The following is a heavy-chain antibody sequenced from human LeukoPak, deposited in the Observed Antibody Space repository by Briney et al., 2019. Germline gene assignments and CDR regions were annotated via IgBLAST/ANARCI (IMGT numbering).Heavy chain of an antibody. CDR2: IAHSGAI. D-gene: IGHD6-19*01. CDR3: ARWDDSAWAFGN. V-gene: IGHV4-59*08. Sequence: SETLSPTCIVSGGSISRYSWNWIRQSPGKGLEWIGYIAHSGAISYKSSLKSRVTISVDTSKNQLSLRLTSVTAADTAVYYCARWDDSAWAFGNWGPGTLVTVSS. CDR1: GGSISRYS. J-gene: IGHJ4*02.